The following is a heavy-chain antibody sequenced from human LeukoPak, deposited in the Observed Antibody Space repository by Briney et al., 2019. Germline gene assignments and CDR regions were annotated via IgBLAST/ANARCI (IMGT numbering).Heavy chain of an antibody. CDR3: ARLHLRLFYYGSGSYPDWFDP. CDR2: MYYSGST. V-gene: IGHV4-39*02. J-gene: IGHJ5*02. CDR1: GGSISNSAYY. D-gene: IGHD3-10*01. Sequence: PSETLSLTCTVSGGSISNSAYYWGWIHQPPGKGLEWIGTMYYSGSTYYNPSLKSRVTMSADTSKNHFSLRLSSVTAADTAVYYCARLHLRLFYYGSGSYPDWFDPWGQGTLVTVSS.